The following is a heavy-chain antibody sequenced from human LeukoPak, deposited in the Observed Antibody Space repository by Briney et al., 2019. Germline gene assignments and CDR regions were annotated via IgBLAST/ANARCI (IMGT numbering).Heavy chain of an antibody. Sequence: GGSLRLSCAASGFTFSSYSMNWVRQAPGKGLEWVSSISSSSGYIYYADSVKGRFTISRDNAKNSLYLQMNSLRAEDTAVYYCARDSLRTHPIYTVPPDAFDIWGQGTMVTVSS. J-gene: IGHJ3*02. D-gene: IGHD1-14*01. CDR2: ISSSSGYI. V-gene: IGHV3-21*01. CDR1: GFTFSSYS. CDR3: ARDSLRTHPIYTVPPDAFDI.